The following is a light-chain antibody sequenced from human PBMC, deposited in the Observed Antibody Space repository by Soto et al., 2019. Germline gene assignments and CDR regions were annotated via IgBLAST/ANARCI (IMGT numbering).Light chain of an antibody. Sequence: AIRMTQSPSSLSASTGDRVTITCRASQGISSYLAWYQQKPGKAPKLLIYAASTLQSGVPSRFSGSGSGTDFTLTISCLQSEDFATYYCQQYYSYPFTFGPRTKVDIK. J-gene: IGKJ3*01. CDR3: QQYYSYPFT. V-gene: IGKV1-8*01. CDR1: QGISSY. CDR2: AAS.